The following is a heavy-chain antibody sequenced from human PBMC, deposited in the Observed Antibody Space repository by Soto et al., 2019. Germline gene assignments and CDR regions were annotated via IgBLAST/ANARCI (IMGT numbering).Heavy chain of an antibody. J-gene: IGHJ4*02. CDR1: GYTFTSYG. CDR3: AWGYSYGYKADY. Sequence: VASVKVSCKASGYTFTSYGISWVRQAPGQGPEWMGWISAYNGNTNYAQKLQGRVTMTTDTSTSTAYMELRSLRSDDTAVYYCAWGYSYGYKADYWGQGTLVTVSS. D-gene: IGHD5-18*01. CDR2: ISAYNGNT. V-gene: IGHV1-18*01.